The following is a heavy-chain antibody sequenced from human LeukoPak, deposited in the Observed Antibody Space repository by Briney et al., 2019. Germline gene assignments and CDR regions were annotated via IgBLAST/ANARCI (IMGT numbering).Heavy chain of an antibody. D-gene: IGHD3-10*01. J-gene: IGHJ1*01. V-gene: IGHV3-33*01. CDR3: AREATYYYGSGSYYQYFQH. Sequence: GRSLRLSCAASGFTFSSYGMHWVRQAPGKGLEWVAVIWYDGSNKYYADSVKGRFTISRDNSKNTLYLQMNSLRAEDTAVYYCAREATYYYGSGSYYQYFQHWGQGTLATVSS. CDR1: GFTFSSYG. CDR2: IWYDGSNK.